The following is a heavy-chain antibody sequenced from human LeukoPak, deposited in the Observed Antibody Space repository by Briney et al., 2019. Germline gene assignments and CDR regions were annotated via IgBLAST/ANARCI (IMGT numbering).Heavy chain of an antibody. CDR1: VYTFTIYD. D-gene: IGHD3-10*01. J-gene: IGHJ5*02. CDR2: MNPNSGNT. CDR3: PRGPGIFFTMEGP. Sequence: ASVKLSCKSSVYTFTIYDINWVRQATGQGLEWMGWMNPNSGNTGYAQKFQGRVTMTRNTSISTAYMELSSLRSEDTAVYYCPRGPGIFFTMEGPWGQGTLVTVSS. V-gene: IGHV1-8*01.